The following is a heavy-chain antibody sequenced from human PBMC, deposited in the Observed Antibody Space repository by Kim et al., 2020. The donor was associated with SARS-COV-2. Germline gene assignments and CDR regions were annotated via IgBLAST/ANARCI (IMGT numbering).Heavy chain of an antibody. J-gene: IGHJ4*02. Sequence: ASVKVSCKASGYTFTSYAMHWVRQAPGQRLEWMGWINAGNGNTKYSQKFQGRVTITRDTSASTAYMELSSLRSEDTAVYYCARGRGGRAFIFYCSGGSCYSDYWGQGTLVTVSS. V-gene: IGHV1-3*01. CDR1: GYTFTSYA. CDR2: INAGNGNT. CDR3: ARGRGGRAFIFYCSGGSCYSDY. D-gene: IGHD2-15*01.